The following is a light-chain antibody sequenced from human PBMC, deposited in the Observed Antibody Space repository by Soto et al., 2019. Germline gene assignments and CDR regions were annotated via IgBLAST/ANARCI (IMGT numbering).Light chain of an antibody. J-gene: IGLJ2*01. CDR1: SSDVGSYNL. CDR3: CSYAGSSTDVV. V-gene: IGLV2-23*01. Sequence: QSALTQPASGSGSPGQSITISCTGTSSDVGSYNLVSWYQQHPGKAPKLMIYEGSKRPSGVSNRFSGSKSGNTASLTISGLQAEDEADYYCCSYAGSSTDVVFGGGTKRTVL. CDR2: EGS.